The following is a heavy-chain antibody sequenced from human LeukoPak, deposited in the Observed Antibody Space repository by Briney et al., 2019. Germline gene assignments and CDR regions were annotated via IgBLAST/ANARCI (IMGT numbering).Heavy chain of an antibody. CDR3: ARGASGDSSGWYYY. V-gene: IGHV1-2*02. Sequence: ASVTVSCTASGYTFTFYYMHWVRQAPGQGLEWMGWINPNSGGTNYAQKFQGRVTMTRDTSSSTAYMEVSRLRSDDTAVYYCARGASGDSSGWYYYWGQGTLVTVSS. D-gene: IGHD6-19*01. J-gene: IGHJ4*02. CDR1: GYTFTFYY. CDR2: INPNSGGT.